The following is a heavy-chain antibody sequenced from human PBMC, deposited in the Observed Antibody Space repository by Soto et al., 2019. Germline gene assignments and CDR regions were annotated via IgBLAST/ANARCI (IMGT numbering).Heavy chain of an antibody. CDR3: AKLRGSGSYDACDI. CDR1: GFTFSSYG. V-gene: IGHV3-23*01. J-gene: IGHJ3*02. Sequence: GGSLRLSCAASGFTFSSYGMSWVRQAPGKGLEWVSVISASGGSTYYADSVKGRFTISGDNSKNTLYLQMNSLRAEDTAVYYCAKLRGSGSYDACDIWGQGTMVTVSS. CDR2: ISASGGST. D-gene: IGHD3-10*01.